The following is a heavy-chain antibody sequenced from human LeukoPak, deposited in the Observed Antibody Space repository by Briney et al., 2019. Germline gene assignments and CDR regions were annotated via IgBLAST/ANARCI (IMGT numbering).Heavy chain of an antibody. D-gene: IGHD2-2*02. CDR3: ARGEVGYCSSTSCYSDPIAEYFQH. CDR1: GFTFSSYW. J-gene: IGHJ1*01. V-gene: IGHV3-7*01. CDR2: IKQDGSEK. Sequence: GGSLRLSCAASGFTFSSYWMSWVRQAPGKGLEWVANIKQDGSEKYYVDSVKGRFTISRDNAKNSPYLQMNSLRAEDTAVYYCARGEVGYCSSTSCYSDPIAEYFQHWGQGTLVTASS.